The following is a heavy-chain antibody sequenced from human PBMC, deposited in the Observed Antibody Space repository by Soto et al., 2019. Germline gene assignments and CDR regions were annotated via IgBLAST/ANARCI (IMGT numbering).Heavy chain of an antibody. V-gene: IGHV3-21*01. CDR3: ARDQPGYSHGDGLGY. CDR2: ISSSSSYI. D-gene: IGHD5-18*01. J-gene: IGHJ4*02. Sequence: LRLSCAASGFTFSSYSMNWVRQAPGQGLEWVSSISSSSSYIYYADSVKGRFTISRDNAKNSLYLQMNSLRAEDTAVYYCARDQPGYSHGDGLGYWGQGTLVTGSS. CDR1: GFTFSSYS.